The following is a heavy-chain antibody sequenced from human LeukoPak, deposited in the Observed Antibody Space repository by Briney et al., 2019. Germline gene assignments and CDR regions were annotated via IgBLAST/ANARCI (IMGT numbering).Heavy chain of an antibody. D-gene: IGHD6-13*01. V-gene: IGHV3-21*01. J-gene: IGHJ4*02. Sequence: GGSLRLSCAASGFTFSSYWMNWVRQAPGKGLEWVSSISSSSSYIYYADSVKGRFTISRDNAKNSLYLQMNSLRAEDTAVYYCARGKQQLELDYWGQGTLVTVSS. CDR2: ISSSSSYI. CDR3: ARGKQQLELDY. CDR1: GFTFSSYW.